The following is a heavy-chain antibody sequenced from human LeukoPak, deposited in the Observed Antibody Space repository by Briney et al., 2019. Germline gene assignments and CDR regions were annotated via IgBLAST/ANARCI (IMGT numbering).Heavy chain of an antibody. CDR1: GYTFTSYV. CDR2: ISTYSGNT. V-gene: IGHV1-18*01. J-gene: IGHJ4*02. D-gene: IGHD1-26*01. CDR3: ARGEPIFDY. Sequence: ASVKVSCKASGYTFTSYVITWVRQAPGEGLEWMGWISTYSGNTRYAQKFQGRVTMTTDTSTSTAYMELRSLRSDETAVFYCARGEPIFDYWGQGTLVTVSS.